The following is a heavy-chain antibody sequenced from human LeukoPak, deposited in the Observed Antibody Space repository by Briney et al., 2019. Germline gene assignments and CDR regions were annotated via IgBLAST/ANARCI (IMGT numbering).Heavy chain of an antibody. CDR3: ARPLHGDYPGY. D-gene: IGHD4-17*01. Sequence: ASVKVSCKASGYTFTSYYMHWVRQSPGQGLEWMGIINPSGGSTSYAQKFQGRVTMTRDTSTSTVYMELSSLRSEDTAVYYCARPLHGDYPGYWGQGTLVTVSS. J-gene: IGHJ4*02. CDR1: GYTFTSYY. CDR2: INPSGGST. V-gene: IGHV1-46*01.